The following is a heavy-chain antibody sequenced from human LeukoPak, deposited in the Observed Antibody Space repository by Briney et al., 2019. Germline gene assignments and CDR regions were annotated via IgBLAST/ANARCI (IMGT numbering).Heavy chain of an antibody. V-gene: IGHV3-53*01. CDR2: IYSGGST. CDR3: ARAEYGGNSYDY. J-gene: IGHJ4*02. Sequence: GGSLRLSCAASGFTVSSNYMSWVRQAPGQGLEWVSVIYSGGSTYYADSVKGRFTISRDNSKNTLYLQMNSLRAEDTAVYYCARAEYGGNSYDYWGQGTLVTVSS. D-gene: IGHD4-23*01. CDR1: GFTVSSNY.